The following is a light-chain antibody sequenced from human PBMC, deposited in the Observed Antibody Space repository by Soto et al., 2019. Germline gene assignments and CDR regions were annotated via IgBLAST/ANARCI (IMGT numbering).Light chain of an antibody. J-gene: IGLJ2*01. CDR1: NIGRKS. Sequence: SYVLTQPPSVSVAPGKTASITCEGNNIGRKSVHWYQQRPGQAPMVVIYYDGDRPSGIPERFSGSNSGTAATLIISGVEAGDEADYYCQVWDSGVDHIIFGGGTKLTVL. V-gene: IGLV3-21*04. CDR3: QVWDSGVDHII. CDR2: YDG.